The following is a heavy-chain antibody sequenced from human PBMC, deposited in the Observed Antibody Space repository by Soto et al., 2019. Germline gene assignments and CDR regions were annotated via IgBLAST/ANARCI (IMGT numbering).Heavy chain of an antibody. D-gene: IGHD3-10*01. CDR2: IIPIFGTA. Sequence: SVKVSCKASGGTFSSYAISWVRQAPGQGLEWMGGIIPIFGTANYAQKFQGRVTITADESTSTAYMELSSLRSEDTAVYYCASGSDAEITMVRGVNYYYYGMDVWGQGTTVTVSS. CDR3: ASGSDAEITMVRGVNYYYYGMDV. J-gene: IGHJ6*02. CDR1: GGTFSSYA. V-gene: IGHV1-69*13.